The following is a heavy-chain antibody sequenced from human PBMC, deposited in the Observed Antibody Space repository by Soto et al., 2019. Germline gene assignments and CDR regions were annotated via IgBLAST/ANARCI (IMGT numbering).Heavy chain of an antibody. CDR3: ARPVYVDTSMGIQFNWFDP. CDR2: VYYSGST. J-gene: IGHJ5*02. Sequence: QLQLQESGPGLVKHSETLSLSYTVSDVSISGTRFYWGWIRQPPGKGLEWIGSVYYSGSTYYNPSLKSRVTISVDASKNQFSLKLTSVTAADTAVYYCARPVYVDTSMGIQFNWFDPWGQGTLVTVSS. V-gene: IGHV4-39*01. D-gene: IGHD5-18*01. CDR1: DVSISGTRFY.